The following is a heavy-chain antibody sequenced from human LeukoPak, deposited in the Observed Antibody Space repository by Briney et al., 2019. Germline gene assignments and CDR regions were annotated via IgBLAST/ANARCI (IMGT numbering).Heavy chain of an antibody. CDR3: ARGGGLDV. CDR1: GFTFSSYA. J-gene: IGHJ6*02. V-gene: IGHV3-30-3*01. CDR2: ISYDGSNK. D-gene: IGHD3-16*01. Sequence: GGSLRLTCAASGFTFSSYAMHWVRQAPGKGLEWVAVISYDGSNKYYADSVKGRFTISRDNSKNTLYLQMSNLRAEDTAVYFCARGGGLDVWGQGATVTVSS.